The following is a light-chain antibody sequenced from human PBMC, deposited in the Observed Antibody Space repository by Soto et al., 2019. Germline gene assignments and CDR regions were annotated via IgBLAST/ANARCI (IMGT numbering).Light chain of an antibody. CDR3: CSYAGSTAFVV. CDR2: EVS. V-gene: IGLV2-23*02. Sequence: QSALTQPASVSGSPGRSITISCPGTSSEFGLYNLVSWYQQYPGKAPKVIIFEVSQRPSGVSNRFSGSKSGNTASLTISGLQAEDEADYYCCSYAGSTAFVVFGGGTKLTVL. CDR1: SSEFGLYNL. J-gene: IGLJ2*01.